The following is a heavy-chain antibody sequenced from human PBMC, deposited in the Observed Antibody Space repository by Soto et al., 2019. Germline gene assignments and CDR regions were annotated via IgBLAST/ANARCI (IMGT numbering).Heavy chain of an antibody. Sequence: QVQLQESGPGLVKPSQTLSLTCTVSGGSISSGDYYWSWIRQPPGKGLEWIGYIYYSGSTYYNPFIKSRVTISVDTSKNRFSLKLSAVAAADTAVYYCAREVGTVVKTLDYWGQGTLVTVSS. D-gene: IGHD2-15*01. CDR1: GGSISSGDYY. CDR2: IYYSGST. J-gene: IGHJ4*02. CDR3: AREVGTVVKTLDY. V-gene: IGHV4-30-4*01.